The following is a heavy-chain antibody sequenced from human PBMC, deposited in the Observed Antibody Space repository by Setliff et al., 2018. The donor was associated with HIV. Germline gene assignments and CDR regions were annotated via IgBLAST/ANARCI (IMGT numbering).Heavy chain of an antibody. Sequence: TLSLTCTVSGGSISSSSYYWGWIRQPPGKALEWLARIDWDDDKFYSTSLKTRLTISKDTSKNQVVLTMTNMDPVDTATYYCARIEREGIVGAALLDYWGQGTLVTVSS. V-gene: IGHV2-70*16. CDR3: ARIEREGIVGAALLDY. CDR1: GGSISSSSYY. D-gene: IGHD1-26*01. CDR2: IDWDDDK. J-gene: IGHJ4*02.